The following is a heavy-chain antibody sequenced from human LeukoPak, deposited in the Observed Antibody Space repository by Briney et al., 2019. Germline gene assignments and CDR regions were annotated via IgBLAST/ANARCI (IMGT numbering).Heavy chain of an antibody. CDR3: ARAVSAGSGVNWFDP. CDR2: ISSSSSYI. V-gene: IGHV3-21*01. D-gene: IGHD6-13*01. J-gene: IGHJ5*01. CDR1: GFTFSSYS. Sequence: PGGSLRLSCAASGFTFSSYSMNWVRQAPGKGLEWVSSISSSSSYIYYADSVKGRFTISRDNAKNSLYLQMNSLRAEDTAVYYCARAVSAGSGVNWFDPWGQGTTVTVSS.